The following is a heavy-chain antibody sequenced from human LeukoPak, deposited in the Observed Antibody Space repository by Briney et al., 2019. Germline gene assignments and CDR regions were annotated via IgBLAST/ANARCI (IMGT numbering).Heavy chain of an antibody. CDR3: ARESRGNSSSWPDY. Sequence: SETLSLTCAVYGGSFCGYYWSWIRQPPGKGLEWIGEINHSGSTNYNPSLKSRVTISVDTSKNQFSLKLSSVTAADTAVYYCARESRGNSSSWPDYWGQGTLVTVSS. J-gene: IGHJ4*02. CDR2: INHSGST. D-gene: IGHD6-13*01. V-gene: IGHV4-34*01. CDR1: GGSFCGYY.